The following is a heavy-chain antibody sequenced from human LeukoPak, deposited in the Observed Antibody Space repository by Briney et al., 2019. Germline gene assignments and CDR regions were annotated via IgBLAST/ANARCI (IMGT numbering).Heavy chain of an antibody. CDR3: ARDIRGSGNHGWFDP. D-gene: IGHD3-10*01. J-gene: IGHJ5*02. Sequence: GGSLRLSCVASGFTFSSYAMSWVRQAPGKGLEWVASISDSGGTTYYLDSVRGRFTISRDNSKNTLYLQMNSLRAEDTAIYSCARDIRGSGNHGWFDPWGQGTLVTVSS. V-gene: IGHV3-23*01. CDR1: GFTFSSYA. CDR2: ISDSGGTT.